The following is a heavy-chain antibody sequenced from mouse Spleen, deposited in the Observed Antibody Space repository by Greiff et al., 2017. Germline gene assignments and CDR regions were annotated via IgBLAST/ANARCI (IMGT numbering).Heavy chain of an antibody. CDR2: IDPETGGT. D-gene: IGHD2-3*01. J-gene: IGHJ1*01. Sequence: QVQLQQSGAELVRPGASVTLSCKASGYTFTDYEMHWVKQTPVHGLEWIGAIDPETGGTAYNQKFKGKAILTADKSSSTAYMELRSLTSEDSAVYYCTRAYDGYPWYVDVWGEGTTVTVSS. CDR3: TRAYDGYPWYVDV. V-gene: IGHV1-15*01. CDR1: GYTFTDYE.